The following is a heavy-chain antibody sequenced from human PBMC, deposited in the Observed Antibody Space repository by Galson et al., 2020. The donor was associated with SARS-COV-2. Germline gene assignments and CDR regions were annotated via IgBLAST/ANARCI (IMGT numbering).Heavy chain of an antibody. J-gene: IGHJ6*03. CDR3: ARGPFSSSKRYYYYYYMDV. D-gene: IGHD6-19*01. CDR2: INAGNGNT. Sequence: ASVKVSCKASGYTFTSYAMHWVRQDPGQRLEWMGWINAGNGNTKYSQKFQGRVTITRDTSASTAYMELSSLRSEDTAVYYCARGPFSSSKRYYYYYYMDVWGKGTTVTVSS. CDR1: GYTFTSYA. V-gene: IGHV1-3*01.